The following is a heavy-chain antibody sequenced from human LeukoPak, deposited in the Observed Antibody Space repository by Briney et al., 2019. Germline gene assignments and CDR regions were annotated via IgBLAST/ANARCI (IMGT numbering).Heavy chain of an antibody. J-gene: IGHJ4*02. CDR1: GFTIISVW. CDR2: ISPDETVK. Sequence: PGGSLRLSCVASGFTIISVWMSWVRQAPGKGLEWVANISPDETVKTYVDSVEGRFTISKDNAKNSVYLQMNSLTVEDTAVYYCARDSRWGQGALVSVSS. V-gene: IGHV3-7*01. CDR3: ARDSR.